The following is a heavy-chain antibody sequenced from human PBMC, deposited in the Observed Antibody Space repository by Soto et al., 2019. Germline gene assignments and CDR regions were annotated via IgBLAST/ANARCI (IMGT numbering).Heavy chain of an antibody. V-gene: IGHV4-61*08. D-gene: IGHD6-19*01. CDR3: TREQSDDNYFDP. Sequence: SETLSLTCTASGAALSSGGYFYTWVRQPPGKGLEWLGYIYYSGGTNYNPSLKSRVTISLDKAKTQFSLRLISVTAADTAVYYCTREQSDDNYFDPWGQGTLVTVSS. CDR2: IYYSGGT. J-gene: IGHJ5*02. CDR1: GAALSSGGYF.